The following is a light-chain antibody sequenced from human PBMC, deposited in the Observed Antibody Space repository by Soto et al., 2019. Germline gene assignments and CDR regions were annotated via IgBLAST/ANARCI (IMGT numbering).Light chain of an antibody. Sequence: ETVLTQSPGTLSLSPGERATLSCRASHSVSGNYLAWYQQKPGRAPRLLISGASSRAAGIPDRFSGSGSGTDFTLTISRLEPEDFAVYYCQQYGGSRLVTFGGGTKVEIK. V-gene: IGKV3-20*01. CDR1: HSVSGNY. CDR2: GAS. J-gene: IGKJ4*01. CDR3: QQYGGSRLVT.